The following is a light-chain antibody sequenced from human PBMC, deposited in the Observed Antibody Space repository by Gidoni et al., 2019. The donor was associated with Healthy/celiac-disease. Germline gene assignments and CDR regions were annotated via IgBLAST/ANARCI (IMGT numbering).Light chain of an antibody. CDR2: DAS. Sequence: EIVMTQSPATLSVSPGERATLSCRASQSVSSNLAWYQQKPGQAPRLLIYDASTRATGIPARFSGSGSGTEFTRTISSLQSEDFAVYYCQQYNNWPPYSFGHGTKLDIK. CDR1: QSVSSN. J-gene: IGKJ2*03. CDR3: QQYNNWPPYS. V-gene: IGKV3-15*01.